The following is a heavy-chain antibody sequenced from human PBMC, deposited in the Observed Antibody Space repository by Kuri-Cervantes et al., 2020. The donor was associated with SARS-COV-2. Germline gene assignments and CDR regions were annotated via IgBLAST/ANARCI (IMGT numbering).Heavy chain of an antibody. CDR2: IYTSGST. D-gene: IGHD2-2*01. CDR3: ARSPPIVVVPAANPRSYYYYYMDV. J-gene: IGHJ6*03. CDR1: GGSISSDSYY. V-gene: IGHV4-61*02. Sequence: SETLSLTCTVSGGSISSDSYYWSWIRQPAGKGLEWIGRIYTSGSTNYNPSLKSRVTISVDTSKNQFSLKLSSVTAADTAVYYCARSPPIVVVPAANPRSYYYYYMDVWGKGTTVTVSS.